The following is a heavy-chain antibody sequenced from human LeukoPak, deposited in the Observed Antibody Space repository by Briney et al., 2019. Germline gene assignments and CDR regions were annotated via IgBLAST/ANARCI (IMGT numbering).Heavy chain of an antibody. CDR1: GYTFTGYY. V-gene: IGHV1-2*02. J-gene: IGHJ4*02. Sequence: ASVKVSCKASGYTFTGYYMHWVRQAPGQGLEWMGWINPNSSGTNYAQKFQGRVTMTRDTSISTAYMEPSRLRSDDTAVYYCARDQTPDHPSYLDYWGQGTLVTVSS. D-gene: IGHD1-14*01. CDR3: ARDQTPDHPSYLDY. CDR2: INPNSSGT.